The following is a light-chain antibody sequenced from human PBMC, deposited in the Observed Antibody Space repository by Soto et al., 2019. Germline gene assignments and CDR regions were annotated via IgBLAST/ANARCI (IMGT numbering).Light chain of an antibody. J-gene: IGKJ1*01. CDR1: QSISSS. CDR2: DAS. CDR3: QLYNSYSPA. V-gene: IGKV1-5*01. Sequence: EIQMSHCPSRLSASVGDRFTVTCRPSQSISSSLAWHQQKPGKAPKLLIYDASSLESGVPSRFSGSGSGTEFTLTISSLQSYDFATYYCQLYNSYSPAFGQGT.